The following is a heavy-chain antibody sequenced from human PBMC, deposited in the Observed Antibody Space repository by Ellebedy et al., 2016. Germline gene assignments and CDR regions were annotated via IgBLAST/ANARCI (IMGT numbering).Heavy chain of an antibody. CDR3: AKDVSRYRRGAFDF. D-gene: IGHD2-15*01. V-gene: IGHV3-30*04. Sequence: GESLKISXAASRFTFSTYPMHWVRQAPGKGLEWVAVIAYDGSDKVYADAVKGRFTISRENFKNTLYLQMNSLRPEDTAVYYCAKDVSRYRRGAFDFWGQGTAITVSS. CDR2: IAYDGSDK. J-gene: IGHJ3*01. CDR1: RFTFSTYP.